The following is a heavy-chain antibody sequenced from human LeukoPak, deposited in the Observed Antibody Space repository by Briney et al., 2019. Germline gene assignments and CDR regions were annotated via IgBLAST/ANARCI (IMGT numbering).Heavy chain of an antibody. CDR2: IRYDGSNK. CDR1: GFTFSSYG. D-gene: IGHD6-13*01. Sequence: GGSLRLSCAASGFTFSSYGVHWVRQAPGKGLEWVAFIRYDGSNKYYADSVKGRFTISRDNSKNTLYLQMNSLRAEDTAVYYCAKVQQLVRYYFDYWGQGTLVTVSS. V-gene: IGHV3-30*02. J-gene: IGHJ4*02. CDR3: AKVQQLVRYYFDY.